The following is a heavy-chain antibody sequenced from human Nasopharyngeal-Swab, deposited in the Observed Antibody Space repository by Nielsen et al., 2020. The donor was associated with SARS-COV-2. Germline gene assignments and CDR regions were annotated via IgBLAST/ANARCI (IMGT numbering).Heavy chain of an antibody. D-gene: IGHD1-1*01. V-gene: IGHV4-31*03. J-gene: IGHJ4*02. CDR3: ARGTPFDY. CDR1: GGSISSGDYY. Sequence: SETLSLTCTVSGGSISSGDYYWSWIRQLPGKGLEWIGYIYRLGGTSYNPSPKSRVTTSLDASNNQFSLRLSSVTAADTAMFYCARGTPFDYWGQGILVTVSS. CDR2: IYRLGGT.